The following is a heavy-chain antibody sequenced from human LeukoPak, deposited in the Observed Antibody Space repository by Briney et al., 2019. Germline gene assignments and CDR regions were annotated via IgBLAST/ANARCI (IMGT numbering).Heavy chain of an antibody. CDR1: GFSFRSHA. CDR3: ARDRATSFDC. Sequence: GGSLRLSCAASGFSFRSHAMHWVRQAPGKGLEWVAVISYDGNNYYYGDSVKGRFTISRDKSKNTLYLQMNSLRVEDTAVYYCARDRATSFDCWGQGSLVTVSS. V-gene: IGHV3-30*03. CDR2: ISYDGNNY. D-gene: IGHD1-26*01. J-gene: IGHJ4*02.